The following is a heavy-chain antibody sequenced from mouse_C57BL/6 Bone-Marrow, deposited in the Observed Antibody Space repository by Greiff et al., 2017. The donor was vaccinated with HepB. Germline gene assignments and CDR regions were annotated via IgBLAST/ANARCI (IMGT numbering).Heavy chain of an antibody. CDR2: ISSGGSYT. CDR1: GFTFSSYG. Sequence: VQRVESGGDLVKPGGSLKLSCAASGFTFSSYGMSWVRQTPDKRLEWVATISSGGSYTYYPDSVKGRFTISRDNAKNTLYLQMSSLKSEDTAMYYCARYDGYYKDWFAYWGQGTLVTVSA. J-gene: IGHJ3*01. V-gene: IGHV5-6*01. D-gene: IGHD2-3*01. CDR3: ARYDGYYKDWFAY.